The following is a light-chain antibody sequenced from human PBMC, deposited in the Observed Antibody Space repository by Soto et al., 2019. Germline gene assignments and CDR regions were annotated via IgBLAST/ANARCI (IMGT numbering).Light chain of an antibody. CDR3: QQRSNWPPTWT. V-gene: IGKV3-11*01. CDR2: DAS. Sequence: EIVSTQSPATLSLSPGERATLSCRASQSVSSYLAWYQQKPGQAPRLLIYDASNRATGIPARFSGSGSGIDFTLTISSLEPEDFAVYYCQQRSNWPPTWTFGQGTKVEIK. J-gene: IGKJ1*01. CDR1: QSVSSY.